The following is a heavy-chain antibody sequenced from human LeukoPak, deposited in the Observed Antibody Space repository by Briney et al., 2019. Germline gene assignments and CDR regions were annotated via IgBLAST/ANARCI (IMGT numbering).Heavy chain of an antibody. V-gene: IGHV3-23*01. Sequence: GGSLRLSCAASGFTFSSYAMNWVRQAPGKGLEWVSAICSNDNNTYYANSVKGRFTISRDNSKNTLSLQLNSLRAEDTAVYYCAREAAVTYYYGSGSYSALDYWGQGTLVTVSS. CDR2: ICSNDNNT. CDR1: GFTFSSYA. D-gene: IGHD3-10*01. J-gene: IGHJ4*02. CDR3: AREAAVTYYYGSGSYSALDY.